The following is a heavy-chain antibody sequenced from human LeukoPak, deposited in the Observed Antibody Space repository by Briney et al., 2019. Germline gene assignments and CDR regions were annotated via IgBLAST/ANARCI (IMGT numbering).Heavy chain of an antibody. Sequence: RASVKVSCKASGYTFTSYYMHWVRQAPGQGLEWMGIINPSGGSTSYAQKFQGRVTMTEDTSTDTAYMELSSLRSEDTAVYYCATDPIVVVPAATPSFGYWGQGTLVTVSS. CDR1: GYTFTSYY. V-gene: IGHV1-46*01. J-gene: IGHJ4*02. D-gene: IGHD2-2*01. CDR2: INPSGGST. CDR3: ATDPIVVVPAATPSFGY.